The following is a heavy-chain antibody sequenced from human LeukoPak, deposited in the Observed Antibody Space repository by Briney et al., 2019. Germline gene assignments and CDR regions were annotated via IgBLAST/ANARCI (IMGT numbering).Heavy chain of an antibody. V-gene: IGHV3-30*04. CDR3: ARDQDYYGSGSYYY. CDR1: GFTLSSYA. CDR2: ISYDGSNK. D-gene: IGHD3-10*01. Sequence: GGSLRLSCAASGFTLSSYAMHWVRQAPGKGLEWVAVISYDGSNKCYADSVKGRFTISRDNSKNTLYLQMNSLRAEDTAVYYCARDQDYYGSGSYYYWGQGTLVTVSS. J-gene: IGHJ4*02.